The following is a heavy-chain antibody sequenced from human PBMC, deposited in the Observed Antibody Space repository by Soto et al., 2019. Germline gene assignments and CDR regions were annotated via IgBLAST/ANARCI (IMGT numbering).Heavy chain of an antibody. CDR2: IYHSGST. V-gene: IGHV4-30-2*01. CDR1: GGSISSGGYS. D-gene: IGHD2-15*01. Sequence: TSETLSLTCAVSGGSISSGGYSWSWIRQPPGKGLEWIGYIYHSGSTYYNPSLKSRVTISVDRSKNQFSLKLSSVTAADTAVYYCARVMGYCSGGSCSGFNWFDPWGQGTLVTVSS. CDR3: ARVMGYCSGGSCSGFNWFDP. J-gene: IGHJ5*02.